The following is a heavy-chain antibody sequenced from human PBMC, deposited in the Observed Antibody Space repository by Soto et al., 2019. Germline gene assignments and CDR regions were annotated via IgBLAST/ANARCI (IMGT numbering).Heavy chain of an antibody. CDR1: GYTFSTYY. Sequence: GASVKVSCKASGYTFSTYYMHWVRQAPGQGYEWMGIINPSGGSTTYAQKFQGRVTMTRDTSTTTVYMELSSLKSEDTAVYYCARAIAARGTQAAMDVRGQGTTVTVSS. V-gene: IGHV1-46*01. CDR3: ARAIAARGTQAAMDV. CDR2: INPSGGST. J-gene: IGHJ6*02. D-gene: IGHD6-6*01.